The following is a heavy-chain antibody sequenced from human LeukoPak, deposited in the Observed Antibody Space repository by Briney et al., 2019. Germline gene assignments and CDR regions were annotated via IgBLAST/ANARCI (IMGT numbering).Heavy chain of an antibody. Sequence: PSETLSLTCTVSGGSISSYYWSWIRQPPGKGLEWIGEINHSGSTNYNPSLKSRVTISVDTSKNQFSLKLSSVTAADTAVYYCARGARSSYYCSSTSCHYYYYYGMDVWGQGTTVTVSS. D-gene: IGHD2-2*01. CDR3: ARGARSSYYCSSTSCHYYYYYGMDV. V-gene: IGHV4-34*01. CDR2: INHSGST. CDR1: GGSISSYY. J-gene: IGHJ6*02.